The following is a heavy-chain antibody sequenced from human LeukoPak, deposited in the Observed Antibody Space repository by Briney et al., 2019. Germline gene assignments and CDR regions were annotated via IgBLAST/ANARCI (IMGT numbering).Heavy chain of an antibody. D-gene: IGHD2-2*01. CDR1: GFTFSSYA. CDR3: ARDRVVPAAYLFDY. J-gene: IGHJ4*02. Sequence: GGSLRLSCAASGFTFSSYAMHWARQAPGKGLEWVAVISYDGSNKYYADSVKGRFTISRDNSKNTLYLQMNSLRAEDTAVYYCARDRVVPAAYLFDYWGQGTLVTVSS. CDR2: ISYDGSNK. V-gene: IGHV3-30-3*01.